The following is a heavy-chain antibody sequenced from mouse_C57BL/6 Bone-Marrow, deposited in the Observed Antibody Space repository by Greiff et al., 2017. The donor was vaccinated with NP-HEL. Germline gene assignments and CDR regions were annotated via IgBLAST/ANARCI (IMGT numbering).Heavy chain of an antibody. J-gene: IGHJ2*01. V-gene: IGHV1-53*01. CDR1: GYTFTSYW. CDR3: ASGGYYLYFDY. CDR2: INPSNGGT. D-gene: IGHD2-3*01. Sequence: QVQLQQPGTELVKPGASVKLSCKASGYTFTSYWMHWVKRRPGQGLGWIGNINPSNGGTNYNEKFKSKATLTVDKSSSTAYMQLSSLTSEDSAVYYCASGGYYLYFDYWGQGTTLTVSS.